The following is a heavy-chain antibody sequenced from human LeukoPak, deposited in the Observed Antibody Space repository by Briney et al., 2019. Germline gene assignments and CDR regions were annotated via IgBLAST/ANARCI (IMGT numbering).Heavy chain of an antibody. CDR2: ISSSGSTI. J-gene: IGHJ4*02. V-gene: IGHV3-48*03. CDR3: ARGLSYYDSSGYYYF. D-gene: IGHD3-22*01. Sequence: PGGSLRLSCAASGFTFSSYEMNWVRQAPGKGLEWVSYISSSGSTIYYADSVKGRFTISRDNAKNSLYLQMNSLRAEDTAVYYCARGLSYYDSSGYYYFWGQGTLVTVSS. CDR1: GFTFSSYE.